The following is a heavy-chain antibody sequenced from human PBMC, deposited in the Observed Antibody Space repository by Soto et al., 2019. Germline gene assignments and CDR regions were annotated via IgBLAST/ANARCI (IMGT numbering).Heavy chain of an antibody. V-gene: IGHV4-59*08. Sequence: SETLSLTCTVSGGSISSYYWSWIRQPPGKGLEWIGYIYYSGSTNYNPSLKSRVTISVDTSKNQFSLKLSSVTAADTAVYYCARQGGAAAGKGFDYWGQGTMVTVSS. CDR3: ARQGGAAAGKGFDY. CDR1: GGSISSYY. D-gene: IGHD6-13*01. J-gene: IGHJ4*02. CDR2: IYYSGST.